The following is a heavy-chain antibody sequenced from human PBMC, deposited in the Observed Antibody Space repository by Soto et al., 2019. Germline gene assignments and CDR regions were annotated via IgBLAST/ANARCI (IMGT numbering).Heavy chain of an antibody. CDR3: VRVGYSGYGYHDAFDI. D-gene: IGHD5-12*01. V-gene: IGHV3-7*01. Sequence: EVQLVESGGGLVQPGGSLRLSCAASGFTFSRYWMSWVRQAPGKGLEWVANIKEDGSEKLYVDSVKGRFTISRDNAKNSLYLQMNRLRAEDTAVYYCVRVGYSGYGYHDAFDIWGQGTMVTVSS. CDR1: GFTFSRYW. CDR2: IKEDGSEK. J-gene: IGHJ3*02.